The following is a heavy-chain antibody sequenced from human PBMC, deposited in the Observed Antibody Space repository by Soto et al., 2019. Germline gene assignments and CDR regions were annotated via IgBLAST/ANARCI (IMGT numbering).Heavy chain of an antibody. D-gene: IGHD6-19*01. CDR2: ITGYNGNT. J-gene: IGHJ6*02. CDR3: ARDGSAPYYYYGMDV. CDR1: GYTFTTYG. Sequence: QVQLEQSGAEVKKPGDSMKVSCKASGYTFTTYGISWVRQAPGQGLEWMGWITGYNGNTDYPQKLQGRVTMTTDTATSTAYMALRSLRSDDTAVYYCARDGSAPYYYYGMDVWGQGTTVTVSS. V-gene: IGHV1-18*01.